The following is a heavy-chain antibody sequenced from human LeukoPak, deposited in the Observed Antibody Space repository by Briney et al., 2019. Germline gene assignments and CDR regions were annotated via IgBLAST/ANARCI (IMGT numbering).Heavy chain of an antibody. CDR3: ARDYDFWSGYYTDYYYYYGMDV. J-gene: IGHJ6*02. CDR1: GFTFSSYA. CDR2: INSDGSST. D-gene: IGHD3-3*01. Sequence: GGSLRLSCAASGFTFSSYAMSWVRQAPGKGLVWVSRINSDGSSTSYADSVKGRFTISRDNAKNTLYLQMNSLRAEDTAVYYCARDYDFWSGYYTDYYYYYGMDVWGQGTTVTVSS. V-gene: IGHV3-74*01.